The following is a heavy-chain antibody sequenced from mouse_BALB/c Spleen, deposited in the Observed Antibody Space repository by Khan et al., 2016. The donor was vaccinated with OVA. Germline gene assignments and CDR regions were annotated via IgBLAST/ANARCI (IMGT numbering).Heavy chain of an antibody. V-gene: IGHV14-3*02. CDR2: IDPANGNT. CDR1: GFSIKDTY. CDR3: TKSVLLDAMDY. Sequence: VQLQQPGAELVKPGASVKLSCIVSGFSIKDTYMHWVKQRPEQGLDWIGRIDPANGNTKYDPKFQGQATLTADTSSNTAYLQLSSLTSEDTAVYYCTKSVLLDAMDYWGQGTSVTVSS. J-gene: IGHJ4*01.